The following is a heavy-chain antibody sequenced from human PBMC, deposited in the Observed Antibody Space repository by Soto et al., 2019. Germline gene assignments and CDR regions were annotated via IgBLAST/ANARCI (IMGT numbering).Heavy chain of an antibody. CDR3: ARGGSSGYLVYYYYGMDV. D-gene: IGHD3-22*01. J-gene: IGHJ6*02. Sequence: QVQLVQSGAEVKKPGASVKVSCKASGYTFTGYYMHWVRQAPGQGLEWMGWINPNSGGTNHAQKFQGWVTMTRDTSISTAYMELSRLRSDDTAVYYCARGGSSGYLVYYYYGMDVWGQGTTVTVSS. CDR2: INPNSGGT. CDR1: GYTFTGYY. V-gene: IGHV1-2*04.